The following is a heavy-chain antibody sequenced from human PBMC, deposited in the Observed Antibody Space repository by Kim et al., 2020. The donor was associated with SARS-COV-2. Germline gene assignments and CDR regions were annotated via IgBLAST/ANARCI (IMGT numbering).Heavy chain of an antibody. V-gene: IGHV1-69*01. CDR3: ARGVYSYDFDY. Sequence: TANYAQKFQGRVTITADESTSTAYMELSSLRSEDTAVYYCARGVYSYDFDYWGQGTLVTVSS. J-gene: IGHJ4*02. D-gene: IGHD5-18*01. CDR2: TA.